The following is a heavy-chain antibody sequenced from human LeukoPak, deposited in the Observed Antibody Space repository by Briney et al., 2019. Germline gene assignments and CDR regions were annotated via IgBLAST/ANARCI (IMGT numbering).Heavy chain of an antibody. J-gene: IGHJ4*02. V-gene: IGHV4-59*03. Sequence: PSETLSLTCTVSGGSISSYYWSWIRQPPGKGLEWVGCIRYSGATTYNPSLKSRLTMSIDTSKNQFSLKLSSVTAADTAVYYCATLTAVVGPIYFDNWGQGILITVSS. CDR2: IRYSGAT. CDR1: GGSISSYY. D-gene: IGHD4-23*01. CDR3: ATLTAVVGPIYFDN.